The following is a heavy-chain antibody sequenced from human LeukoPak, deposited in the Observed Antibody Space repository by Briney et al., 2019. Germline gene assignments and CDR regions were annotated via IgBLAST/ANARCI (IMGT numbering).Heavy chain of an antibody. J-gene: IGHJ6*03. CDR1: GGSISSYY. V-gene: IGHV4-4*07. CDR3: ARDSGSYPYYYYYYMDV. CDR2: IYTSGST. Sequence: PSQTLSLTCTVSGGSISSYYWSWIRQPAGKGLEWIGRIYTSGSTNYNPSPKSRVTMSVDTSKNQFSLKLSSVTAADTAVYYCARDSGSYPYYYYYYMDVWGKGTTVTISS. D-gene: IGHD1-26*01.